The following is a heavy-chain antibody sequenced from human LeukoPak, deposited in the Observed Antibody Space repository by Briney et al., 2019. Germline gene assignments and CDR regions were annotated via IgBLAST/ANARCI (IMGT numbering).Heavy chain of an antibody. CDR2: IYYTGST. D-gene: IGHD2-21*02. CDR3: ARVDPLLLAYYFDC. Sequence: PSETLSLTCTVSGDSLSPYYWTWIRQPPGKGLEWIVYIYYTGSTNYNPSLKSRVTILVDTSKNQFSLKLSSVTAADTAVYYCARVDPLLLAYYFDCWGQGTLVTVSS. J-gene: IGHJ4*02. CDR1: GDSLSPYY. V-gene: IGHV4-59*12.